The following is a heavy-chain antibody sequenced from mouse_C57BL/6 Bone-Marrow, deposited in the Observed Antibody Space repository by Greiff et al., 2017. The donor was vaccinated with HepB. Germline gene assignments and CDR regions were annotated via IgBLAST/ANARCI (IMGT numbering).Heavy chain of an antibody. Sequence: EVQLQQSGPVLVKPGASVKMSCKASGYTFTDYYMNWVKQSHGKSLEWIGVINPYNGGTSYNQKFKGKATLTVDKSSSTAYMELNSLTSEDSAVYYCARERVVITTVVALYYYAMDYWGQGTSVTVSS. D-gene: IGHD1-1*01. CDR2: INPYNGGT. J-gene: IGHJ4*01. CDR3: ARERVVITTVVALYYYAMDY. V-gene: IGHV1-19*01. CDR1: GYTFTDYY.